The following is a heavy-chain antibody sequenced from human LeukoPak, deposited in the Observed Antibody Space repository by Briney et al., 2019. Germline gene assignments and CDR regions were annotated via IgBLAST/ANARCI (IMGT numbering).Heavy chain of an antibody. J-gene: IGHJ5*02. CDR3: AMSRGYSYGLNWFDP. CDR2: INHSGST. D-gene: IGHD5-18*01. Sequence: SETLSLTCAVYGGSFSGYYWSWIRQPPGKGLEWIGEINHSGSTNYNPSLKSRVTITVDTSENQFSLKLSSVTAADTAVYYCAMSRGYSYGLNWFDPWGQGTLVTVSS. V-gene: IGHV4-34*01. CDR1: GGSFSGYY.